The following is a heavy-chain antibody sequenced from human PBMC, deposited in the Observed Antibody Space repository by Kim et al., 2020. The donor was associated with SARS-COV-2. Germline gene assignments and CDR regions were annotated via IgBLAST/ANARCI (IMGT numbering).Heavy chain of an antibody. D-gene: IGHD6-19*01. Sequence: GESLKISCKGSGYSFTSYWIGWVRQMPGKGLEWMGIIYPGDSDTRYSPSFQGQVTISADKSISTAYLQWSSLKASDTAMYYCARHGSSGWYITNWFDPWGQGTLVTVSS. CDR1: GYSFTSYW. V-gene: IGHV5-51*01. CDR2: IYPGDSDT. J-gene: IGHJ5*02. CDR3: ARHGSSGWYITNWFDP.